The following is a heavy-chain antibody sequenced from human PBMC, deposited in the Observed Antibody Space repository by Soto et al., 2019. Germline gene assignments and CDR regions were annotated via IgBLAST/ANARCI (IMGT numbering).Heavy chain of an antibody. CDR1: GFIVSDTY. D-gene: IGHD2-15*01. CDR2: ISNRGDT. CDR3: ARETRYCRGGSCSITGDAYDR. Sequence: EVQLVASGGGLVQPGGSLKLSCTASGFIVSDTYVNWVRQAPGKGLEWVSVISNRGDTHYADAVRGRFSLSRDISDNTLHLQMNNLRVEDTAVYYCARETRYCRGGSCSITGDAYDRWGHGTMVTVSS. V-gene: IGHV3-66*01. J-gene: IGHJ3*02.